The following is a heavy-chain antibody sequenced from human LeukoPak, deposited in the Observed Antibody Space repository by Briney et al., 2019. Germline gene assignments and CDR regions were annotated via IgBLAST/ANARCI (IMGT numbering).Heavy chain of an antibody. CDR3: GAGRMTTVTTYGMDV. Sequence: SETLSLTCTVSGGFISSSSYYWGWIRQPPGKGLEWIGNIYYSGNTYYNPSLKSRVTISVDTSKDQFSVNLSSVTAADTAVYFCGAGRMTTVTTYGMDVWGQGTTVTVSS. D-gene: IGHD4-17*01. CDR1: GGFISSSSYY. V-gene: IGHV4-39*07. CDR2: IYYSGNT. J-gene: IGHJ6*02.